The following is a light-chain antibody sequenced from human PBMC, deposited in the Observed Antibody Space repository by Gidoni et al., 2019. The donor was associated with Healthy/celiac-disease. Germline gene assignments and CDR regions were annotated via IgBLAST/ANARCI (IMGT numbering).Light chain of an antibody. CDR3: QSADSSGTYAV. V-gene: IGLV3-25*03. Sequence: SYELTQPPSVSVSPGQTDRITCSGDALPKHYAYWYQQKPGQAPVLVIYKDSERPSGIPERFSGSSSETTVTLNISGVQAEDEADYYCQSADSSGTYAVFGGGTQLTVL. CDR1: ALPKHY. CDR2: KDS. J-gene: IGLJ7*01.